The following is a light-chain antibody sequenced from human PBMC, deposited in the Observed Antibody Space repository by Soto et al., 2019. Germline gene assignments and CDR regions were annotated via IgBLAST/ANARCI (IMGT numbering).Light chain of an antibody. CDR3: QQYGSSPCT. J-gene: IGKJ3*01. CDR1: QRVSSNY. V-gene: IGKV3-20*01. Sequence: EIVLTQSPGTLSLSPGDRATLSCRASQRVSSNYLAWYQQRPGQAPRPLIYGASSRATGIPDRFSGSGSGTDFTLTINRLEPEDFAVYYCQQYGSSPCTFGPGTKVDIK. CDR2: GAS.